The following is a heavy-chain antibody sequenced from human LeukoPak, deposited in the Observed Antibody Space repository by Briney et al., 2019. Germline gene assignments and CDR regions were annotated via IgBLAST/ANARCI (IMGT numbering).Heavy chain of an antibody. D-gene: IGHD6-6*01. Sequence: PGGSLRLSCAASGFTFSSYSMNWVRQAPGKGLEWVSYISSSSSTIYYADSVKGRFTISRDNAKNSLYLQMNSLRAEDTAVYYCAKDLRYSSSSGGDWFDPWGQGTLVTVSS. CDR2: ISSSSSTI. J-gene: IGHJ5*02. V-gene: IGHV3-48*01. CDR1: GFTFSSYS. CDR3: AKDLRYSSSSGGDWFDP.